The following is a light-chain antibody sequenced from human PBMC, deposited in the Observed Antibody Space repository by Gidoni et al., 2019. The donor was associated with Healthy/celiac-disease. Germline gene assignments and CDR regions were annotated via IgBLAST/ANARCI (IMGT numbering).Light chain of an antibody. Sequence: DIQMNKSPSSLSASVGDRVTITCRASQIISSYLNWYQQKPGKAPKLLIYAASSLQSGVPSRFSGSGSWTYFTLTISSLQPEDFATYYCQQSYSTPRTFGQXTQVEIK. V-gene: IGKV1-39*01. J-gene: IGKJ1*01. CDR1: QIISSY. CDR2: AAS. CDR3: QQSYSTPRT.